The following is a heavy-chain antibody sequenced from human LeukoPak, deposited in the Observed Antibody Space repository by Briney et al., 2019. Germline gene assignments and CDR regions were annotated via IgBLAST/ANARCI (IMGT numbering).Heavy chain of an antibody. Sequence: SVEVSCKASGGTFSSYAISWVRQAPGQGLEWMGGIIPIFGTANYAQKFQGRVTITADESTSTAYMELSSLRSEDTAVYYCAVDYYDSSGYYYYYYYYMDVWGKGTTVTVSS. D-gene: IGHD3-22*01. J-gene: IGHJ6*03. CDR2: IIPIFGTA. CDR3: AVDYYDSSGYYYYYYYYMDV. V-gene: IGHV1-69*13. CDR1: GGTFSSYA.